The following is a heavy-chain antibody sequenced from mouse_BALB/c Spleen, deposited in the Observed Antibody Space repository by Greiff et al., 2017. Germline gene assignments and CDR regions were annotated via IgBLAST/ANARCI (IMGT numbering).Heavy chain of an antibody. D-gene: IGHD1-1*01. CDR1: GFTFSSYA. CDR3: ARWGTVVPFDY. J-gene: IGHJ2*01. V-gene: IGHV5-9-3*01. CDR2: ISSGGSYT. Sequence: EVQLVESGGGLVKPGGSLKLSCAASGFTFSSYAMSWVRQTPEKRLEWVATISSGGSYTYYPDSVKGRFTISRDNAKNTLYLQMSSLRSEDTAMYYCARWGTVVPFDYWGQGTTLTVSS.